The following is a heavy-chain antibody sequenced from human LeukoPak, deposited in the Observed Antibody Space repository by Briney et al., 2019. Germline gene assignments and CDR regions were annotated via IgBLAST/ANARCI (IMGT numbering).Heavy chain of an antibody. D-gene: IGHD3-22*01. CDR2: IYTSGST. Sequence: SQTLSLTCTVSGGSISSGDYYWSWIRQPAGKGLEWIGRIYTSGSTNYNPSLKSRVTISVDTSKNQFSLKLSSVTAADTAVYYCAREEYYYDSSGYSSWGQGTLVTVSS. J-gene: IGHJ5*02. CDR3: AREEYYYDSSGYSS. CDR1: GGSISSGDYY. V-gene: IGHV4-61*02.